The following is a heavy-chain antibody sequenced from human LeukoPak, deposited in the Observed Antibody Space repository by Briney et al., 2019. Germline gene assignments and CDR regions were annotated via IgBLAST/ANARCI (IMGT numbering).Heavy chain of an antibody. J-gene: IGHJ5*02. Sequence: GSSVKVSCKASGGTFSSYATSWVRQAPGQGLEWMGGIIPIFGTANYAQKFQGRVTITADESTSTAYMELSSLRSEDTAVYYCASPGVNYGSGSYYNWFDPWGQGTLVTVSS. CDR2: IIPIFGTA. CDR3: ASPGVNYGSGSYYNWFDP. CDR1: GGTFSSYA. D-gene: IGHD3-10*01. V-gene: IGHV1-69*01.